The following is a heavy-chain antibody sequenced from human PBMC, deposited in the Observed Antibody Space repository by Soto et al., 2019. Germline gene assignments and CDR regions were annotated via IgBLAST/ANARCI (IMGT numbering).Heavy chain of an antibody. CDR3: ARPYDSSGYSAY. CDR1: GYSFTSCC. J-gene: IGHJ4*02. CDR2: IYPGDSDT. Sequence: GESLKISCKASGYSFTSCCIAWVRQMPGKGLEWMGIIYPGDSDTRYSPSFQGQVTISADKSISTAYLQWSSLKASDTAMYYCARPYDSSGYSAYWGQGTLVTVSS. V-gene: IGHV5-51*01. D-gene: IGHD3-22*01.